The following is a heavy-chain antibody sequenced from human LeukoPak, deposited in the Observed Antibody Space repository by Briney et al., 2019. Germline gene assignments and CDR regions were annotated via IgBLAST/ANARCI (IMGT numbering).Heavy chain of an antibody. CDR1: GFTFTTHW. CDR2: INTDGTTT. CDR3: VRSFSGPADY. J-gene: IGHJ4*02. D-gene: IGHD3-10*01. V-gene: IGHV3-74*01. Sequence: PGASLRLSCAACGFTFTTHWFHWVRQAPGKGLVWVSRINTDGTTTNYADSVKGRFTMSRDSTKSTLYLQMNGLRAEDTAVYYCVRSFSGPADYWGQGTQVTVSS.